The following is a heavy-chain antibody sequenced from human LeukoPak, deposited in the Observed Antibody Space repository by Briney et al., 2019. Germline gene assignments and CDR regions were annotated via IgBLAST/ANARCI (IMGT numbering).Heavy chain of an antibody. CDR3: ARMEFRIVGATGGSSDWFDP. Sequence: ASVKVSCKASGYTFTGYYMHWVRQAPGQGLEWMGWINPNSGGTNYAQKFQGRVTMTRDTSISTAYTELSRLRSDDTAVYYCARMEFRIVGATGGSSDWFDPWGQGTLVTVSS. CDR1: GYTFTGYY. CDR2: INPNSGGT. V-gene: IGHV1-2*02. D-gene: IGHD1-26*01. J-gene: IGHJ5*02.